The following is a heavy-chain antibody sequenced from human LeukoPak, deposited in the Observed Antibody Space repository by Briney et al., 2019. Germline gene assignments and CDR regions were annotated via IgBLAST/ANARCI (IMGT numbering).Heavy chain of an antibody. CDR1: GFTFSSFE. Sequence: GGSLRLSCAASGFTFSSFELNWVRQAPGKGLEWLSYMGSSGSTIYYADSVKGRFTISRDNAKNSLYLQMNSLRAEDTAVYYCARVGDCGGDCYPTLDCWGQGTLVTVSS. D-gene: IGHD2-21*02. V-gene: IGHV3-48*03. CDR2: MGSSGSTI. CDR3: ARVGDCGGDCYPTLDC. J-gene: IGHJ4*02.